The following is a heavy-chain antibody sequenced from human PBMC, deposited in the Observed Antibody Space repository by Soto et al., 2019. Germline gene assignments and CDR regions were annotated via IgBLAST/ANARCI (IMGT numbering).Heavy chain of an antibody. CDR3: ARVPDV. CDR2: THHFRGT. CDR1: GDSISGSHW. J-gene: IGHJ6*02. V-gene: IGHV4-4*02. Sequence: SETLSLTWTVSGDSISGSHWWSWVRRPPGKGLEFIGETHHFRGTNYNPSLRGRVTLSLDTSKNQLSLILYSVTAADTAVYYCARVPDVWGQGTTVTVSS.